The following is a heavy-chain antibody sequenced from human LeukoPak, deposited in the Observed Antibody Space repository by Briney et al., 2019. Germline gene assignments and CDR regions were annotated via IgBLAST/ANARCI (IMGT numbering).Heavy chain of an antibody. CDR3: ARDPGDAFDI. CDR2: ISTDGSST. CDR1: GFTFSSYW. J-gene: IGHJ3*02. V-gene: IGHV3-74*01. Sequence: GGSLRLSCAASGFTFSSYWMHWVRQAPGKGLVWVSRISTDGSSTSYADSVKGRFTISRDNAKNTLYLQMNSLRAEDTAVYYCARDPGDAFDIWGQGTTVTVSS.